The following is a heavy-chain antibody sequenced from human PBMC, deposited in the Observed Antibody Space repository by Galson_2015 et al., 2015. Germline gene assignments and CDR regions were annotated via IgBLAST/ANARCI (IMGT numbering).Heavy chain of an antibody. J-gene: IGHJ4*02. CDR2: ISWNSGSI. CDR1: GFTFDDYA. Sequence: SLRLSCAASGFTFDDYAMHWVRQAPGKGLEWVSGISWNSGSIGYADSVKGRFTISRDNAKNSLYLQMNSLRAEDTALYYCAKDVKWELLSCFDYWGQGTLVTVSS. D-gene: IGHD1-26*01. CDR3: AKDVKWELLSCFDY. V-gene: IGHV3-9*01.